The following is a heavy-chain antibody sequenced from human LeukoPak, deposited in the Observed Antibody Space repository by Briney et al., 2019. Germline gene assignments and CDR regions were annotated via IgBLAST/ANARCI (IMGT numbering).Heavy chain of an antibody. D-gene: IGHD3-9*01. CDR2: IYHSGST. CDR1: GGSISSGGXY. Sequence: SXXXXVSGGSISSGGXYWSWIRQPPGXGLEWIGYIYHSGSTYYNPSLKSRVTISVDRSKNQFSLKLSSVTAADTAVYYCARTPLNYDILTGYGPNLHVFDPWGQGTLVTVSS. CDR3: ARTPLNYDILTGYGPNLHVFDP. J-gene: IGHJ5*02. V-gene: IGHV4-30-2*01.